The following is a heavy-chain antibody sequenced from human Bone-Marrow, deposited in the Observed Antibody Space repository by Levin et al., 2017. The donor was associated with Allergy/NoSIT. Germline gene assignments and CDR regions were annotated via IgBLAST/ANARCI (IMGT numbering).Heavy chain of an antibody. V-gene: IGHV5-51*01. J-gene: IGHJ4*02. CDR2: IYPGDSDT. CDR1: GYSFTSYW. D-gene: IGHD4-17*01. CDR3: ARGTLTTVTTAKEFDY. Sequence: GESLKISCKGSGYSFTSYWIGWVRQMPGKGLEWMGIIYPGDSDTRYSPSFQGQVTISADKSISTAYLQWSSLKASDTAMYYCARGTLTTVTTAKEFDYWGQGTLVTVSS.